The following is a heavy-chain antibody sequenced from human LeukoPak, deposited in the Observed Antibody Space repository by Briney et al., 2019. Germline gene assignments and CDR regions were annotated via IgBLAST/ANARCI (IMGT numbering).Heavy chain of an antibody. CDR3: ARGGNYYDSSGYYYEGNWFDP. Sequence: ASVKVSCKASGDTFTNYYIHWVRQATGQGLEWMGWMNPNSGNTGYAQKFQGRVTMTRNTSISTAYMELSSLRSEDTAVYYCARGGNYYDSSGYYYEGNWFDPWGQGTLVTVSS. V-gene: IGHV1-8*02. CDR1: GDTFTNYY. CDR2: MNPNSGNT. J-gene: IGHJ5*02. D-gene: IGHD3-22*01.